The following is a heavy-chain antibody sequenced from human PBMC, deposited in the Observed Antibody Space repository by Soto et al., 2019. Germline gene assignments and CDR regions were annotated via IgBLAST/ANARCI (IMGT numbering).Heavy chain of an antibody. D-gene: IGHD5-18*01. V-gene: IGHV3-30*18. CDR2: ISYDGSNK. CDR3: AKRGYGRYNWFDP. CDR1: GFTFSSYG. Sequence: EASLRLSCAASGFTFSSYGMHWVRQAPGKGLEWVAVISYDGSNKYYADSVKGRFTISRDNSKNTLYLQMNSLRAEDTAVYYCAKRGYGRYNWFDPWGQGTLVTVSS. J-gene: IGHJ5*02.